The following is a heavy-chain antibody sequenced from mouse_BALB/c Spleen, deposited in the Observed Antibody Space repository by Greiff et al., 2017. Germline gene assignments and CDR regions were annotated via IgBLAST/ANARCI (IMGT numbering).Heavy chain of an antibody. CDR3: ARGDDYDGFAY. V-gene: IGHV2-6-7*01. Sequence: VQVVESGPGLVAPSQSLSITCTVSGFSLTGYGVNWVRQPPGKGLEWLGMIWGDGSTDYNSALKSRLSISKDNSKSQVFLKMNSLQTDDTARYYWARGDDYDGFAYWGQGTLVTVSA. CDR2: IWGDGST. CDR1: GFSLTGYG. J-gene: IGHJ3*01. D-gene: IGHD2-4*01.